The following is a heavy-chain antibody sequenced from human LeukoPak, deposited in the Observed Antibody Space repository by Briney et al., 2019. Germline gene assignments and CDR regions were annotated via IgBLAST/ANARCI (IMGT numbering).Heavy chain of an antibody. D-gene: IGHD3-22*01. Sequence: SETLSLTCTVSGGSIISYCWSWIRQPAGKGLEWIGRIYTSGSTNYNPSLKSRVTISVYTSKNQFSLKLRSVTAADTAVYYCARVRSVPRYDSSGYQLGYFDYWGQGTLVTVSS. CDR1: GGSIISYC. CDR2: IYTSGST. V-gene: IGHV4-4*07. J-gene: IGHJ4*02. CDR3: ARVRSVPRYDSSGYQLGYFDY.